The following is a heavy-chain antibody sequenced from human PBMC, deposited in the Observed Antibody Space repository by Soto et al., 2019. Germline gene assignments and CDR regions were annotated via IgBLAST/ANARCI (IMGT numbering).Heavy chain of an antibody. CDR2: INPGSGAA. Sequence: QVQLVQSGAEVKKPGASVKISCTASGYTVTTHYMHWVRQAPGRGLEWMGAINPGSGAAKYTQTLHDRVTMTSETSTNTVDMEMRALLSEDTAVVYCARGGEVGVAGSAAFDMWGQGTMVTVSS. D-gene: IGHD3-3*01. V-gene: IGHV1-46*04. CDR1: GYTVTTHY. CDR3: ARGGEVGVAGSAAFDM. J-gene: IGHJ3*02.